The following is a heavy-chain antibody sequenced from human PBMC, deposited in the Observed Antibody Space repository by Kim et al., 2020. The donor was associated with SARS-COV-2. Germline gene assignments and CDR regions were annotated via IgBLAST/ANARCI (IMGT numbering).Heavy chain of an antibody. CDR1: GGTFRSYA. D-gene: IGHD3-22*01. CDR3: AGVGDSSGNYYAYDLDV. Sequence: SVKVSCKASGGTFRSYAISWVRQAPGQGLEWMGGIIPIFGAADSAQKFQGRVTVTADESMSIVYMQLSSLRSEDTAVYYCAGVGDSSGNYYAYDLDVWGQGTTVTVS. CDR2: IIPIFGAA. V-gene: IGHV1-69*13. J-gene: IGHJ6*02.